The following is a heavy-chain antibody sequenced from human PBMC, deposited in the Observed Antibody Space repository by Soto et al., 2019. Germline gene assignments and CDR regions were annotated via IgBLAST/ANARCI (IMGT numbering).Heavy chain of an antibody. Sequence: PSETLSLTCAVYGGSFSGYYWSWIRQPPGKGLEWIGEINHSGSTNYNPSLKSRVTISVDTSKNQFSLKLSSVTAADTAVYYCASIAARFDYWGQGTLVTVSS. CDR2: INHSGST. CDR3: ASIAARFDY. V-gene: IGHV4-34*01. J-gene: IGHJ4*02. D-gene: IGHD6-13*01. CDR1: GGSFSGYY.